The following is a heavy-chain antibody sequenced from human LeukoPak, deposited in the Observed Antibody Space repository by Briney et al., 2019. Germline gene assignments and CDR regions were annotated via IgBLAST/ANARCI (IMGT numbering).Heavy chain of an antibody. J-gene: IGHJ5*02. CDR2: TYYRSKWYN. CDR1: GDSVSSNSAA. Sequence: SQTLSLTCAISGDSVSSNSAAWNWIRQSPSRGLEWLGRTYYRSKWYNDYAVSVKSRITINPDTSKNQFSLQLNTVTPEDTAVYYCARTAGIAVAFKPNWFDPWGQGTLVTVSS. CDR3: ARTAGIAVAFKPNWFDP. V-gene: IGHV6-1*01. D-gene: IGHD6-19*01.